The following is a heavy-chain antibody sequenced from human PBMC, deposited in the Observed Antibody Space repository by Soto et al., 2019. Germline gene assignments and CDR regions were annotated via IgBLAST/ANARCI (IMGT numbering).Heavy chain of an antibody. Sequence: GGSLRLSCAASGFTFSSYRMNWVRQAPGKGLEWVSSISSSSSYIYYADSVKGRFTISRDNDKNSLYLQMNSLRVEDTAFYYCAQDVHGYYGIDVWGQGTTVTVSS. D-gene: IGHD3-10*02. CDR1: GFTFSSYR. J-gene: IGHJ6*02. CDR2: ISSSSSYI. V-gene: IGHV3-21*01. CDR3: AQDVHGYYGIDV.